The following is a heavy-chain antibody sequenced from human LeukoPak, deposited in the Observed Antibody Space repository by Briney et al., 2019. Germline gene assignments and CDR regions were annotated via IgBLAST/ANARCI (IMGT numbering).Heavy chain of an antibody. D-gene: IGHD3-16*02. CDR2: ISYDGSNK. CDR3: AKDFLGTYYDYVWGSYRYTGFDY. J-gene: IGHJ4*02. Sequence: GGSLRLSCAASGFTFSSYGMHWVRQAPGKGLEWVAVISYDGSNKYYADSVKGRFTISRDNSKNTLYLQMNSPRAEDTAVYYCAKDFLGTYYDYVWGSYRYTGFDYWGQGTLVTVSS. CDR1: GFTFSSYG. V-gene: IGHV3-30*18.